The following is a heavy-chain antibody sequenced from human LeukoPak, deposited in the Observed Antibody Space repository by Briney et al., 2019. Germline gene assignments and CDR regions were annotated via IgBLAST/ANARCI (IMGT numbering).Heavy chain of an antibody. Sequence: GGSLKLSCAASGFTFSGSAMHWVRQASGKGLEWVGRIRSKANSYATAYAASVKGRFTISRDNSKNTLYLQMNSLRAEDTALYYCAKNTVAATWGPFDYWGQGTLVTVSS. J-gene: IGHJ4*02. CDR3: AKNTVAATWGPFDY. V-gene: IGHV3-73*01. CDR2: IRSKANSYAT. CDR1: GFTFSGSA. D-gene: IGHD6-19*01.